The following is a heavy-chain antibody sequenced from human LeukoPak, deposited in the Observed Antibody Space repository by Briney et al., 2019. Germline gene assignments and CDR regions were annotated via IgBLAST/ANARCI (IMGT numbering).Heavy chain of an antibody. CDR3: ARARYYDSSAAVSAYGMDV. V-gene: IGHV4-59*01. CDR2: IYYSGST. D-gene: IGHD3-22*01. CDR1: GGSISSYY. J-gene: IGHJ6*02. Sequence: SETLSLTCTVSGGSISSYYWSWLRQPPGKGLEWIGYIYYSGSTNYNPSLKSRVTISVDTSKNQFSLKLSSVTAADTAVYYCARARYYDSSAAVSAYGMDVWGQGTTVTVSS.